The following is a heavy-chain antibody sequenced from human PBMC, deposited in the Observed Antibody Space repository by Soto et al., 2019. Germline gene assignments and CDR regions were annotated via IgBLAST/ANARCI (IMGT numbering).Heavy chain of an antibody. J-gene: IGHJ6*02. Sequence: SGPTLVNPTETLTLTCTFSGFSLTSPGMCVSWIRQPPGKALEWLALIERDDDDKYYSTSLKTRLTISKDTRKNQVVLTMANMDPADTGTYSCARSIRGPRMFHGMDVLGQGTTVTVS. CDR1: GFSLTSPGMC. CDR2: IERDDDDK. CDR3: ARSIRGPRMFHGMDV. V-gene: IGHV2-70*13. D-gene: IGHD3-10*02.